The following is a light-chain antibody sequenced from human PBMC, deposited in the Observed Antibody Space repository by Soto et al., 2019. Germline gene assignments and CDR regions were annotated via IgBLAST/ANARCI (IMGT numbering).Light chain of an antibody. CDR2: GSS. CDR1: QSVSNNY. J-gene: IGKJ2*01. Sequence: EVVLTQSPGTLSLSPGESATLSCRASQSVSNNYFAWYQQKPGQAPRLLIFGSSDRATGIPDRFSGSGSGTDFTLTISRLEAEDFAVDYCHQYGSSPQYTFGQGTKLEIK. V-gene: IGKV3-20*01. CDR3: HQYGSSPQYT.